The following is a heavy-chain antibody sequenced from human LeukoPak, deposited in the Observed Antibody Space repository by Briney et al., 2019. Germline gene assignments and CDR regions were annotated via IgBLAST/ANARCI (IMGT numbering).Heavy chain of an antibody. CDR1: GGSISSSSYY. CDR3: ARVPIAVGTFDY. Sequence: PSETLSLTCTVSGGSISSSSYYWGWIRQPPGKGLEWIGSIYHSGSTYYNPSLKSRVTISVDTSKNQFSLKLSSVTAADTAVYYCARVPIAVGTFDYWGQGTLVTVSS. V-gene: IGHV4-39*07. J-gene: IGHJ4*02. D-gene: IGHD6-19*01. CDR2: IYHSGST.